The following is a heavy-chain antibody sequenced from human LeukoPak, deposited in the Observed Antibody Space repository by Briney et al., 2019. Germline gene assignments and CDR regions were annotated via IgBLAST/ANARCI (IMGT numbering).Heavy chain of an antibody. CDR1: GFTFSNYG. CDR2: ISSSGDST. J-gene: IGHJ6*02. CDR3: ARDKLPAPWDGMDV. D-gene: IGHD2-2*01. V-gene: IGHV3-23*01. Sequence: PGGSPRLSCAASGFTFSNYGLSWVRQAPGKGLEWVSHISSSGDSTYYADSVKGRFTISRDNSKNTLYLQMNSLRPEDTAVYYCARDKLPAPWDGMDVWGQGTTVTVSS.